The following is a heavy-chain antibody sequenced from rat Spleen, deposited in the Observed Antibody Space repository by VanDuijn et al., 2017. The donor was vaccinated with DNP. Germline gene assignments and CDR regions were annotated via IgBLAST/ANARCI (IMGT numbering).Heavy chain of an antibody. CDR1: GFTFSIFD. V-gene: IGHV5-20*01. Sequence: EVQLVDSGGGLVQPGGSLKLSCAASGFTFSIFDMAWVRQAPTKGLEWVASISYDGGSTHYRDSVKGRFTISRDNAKSSLYLQVDSLRSEDTATYYCTMNNYFDYWGQGVLVTVSS. CDR2: ISYDGGST. CDR3: TMNNYFDY. J-gene: IGHJ2*01.